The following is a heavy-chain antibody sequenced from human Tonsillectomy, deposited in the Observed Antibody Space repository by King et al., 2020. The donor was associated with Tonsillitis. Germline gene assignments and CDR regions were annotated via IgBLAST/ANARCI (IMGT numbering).Heavy chain of an antibody. CDR3: AREGGIAVAGSAFDY. CDR1: GFTFSSSG. D-gene: IGHD6-19*01. Sequence: QLVQSGGGVVQPGRSLRLSCAASGFTFSSSGMHWVRQAPGKGLEWVAVLTYNGRNKDYADSVKGRFPISRDNSKKTLYLQMNSLRAEVTAVYYCAREGGIAVAGSAFDYWGQGTLVTVSS. J-gene: IGHJ4*02. CDR2: LTYNGRNK. V-gene: IGHV3-30-3*01.